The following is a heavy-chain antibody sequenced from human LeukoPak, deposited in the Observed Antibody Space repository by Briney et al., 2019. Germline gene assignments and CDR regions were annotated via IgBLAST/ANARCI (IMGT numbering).Heavy chain of an antibody. V-gene: IGHV3-64*01. CDR3: ARGMYSSSWYHFDY. D-gene: IGHD6-13*01. CDR1: GFTFSSYA. Sequence: PGGSLRLSCAASGFTFSSYAMHWVRQAPGKGLEYVSAISRNGGSTYYANSVKGRFTISRDNSKNTLYLQMGSLRAEDMAVYYCARGMYSSSWYHFDYWGQGTLVTVSS. CDR2: ISRNGGST. J-gene: IGHJ4*02.